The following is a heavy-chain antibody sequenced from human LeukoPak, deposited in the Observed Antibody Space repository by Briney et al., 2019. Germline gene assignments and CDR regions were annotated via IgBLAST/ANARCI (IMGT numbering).Heavy chain of an antibody. CDR3: AKDLEGMNVDTAMVIDY. J-gene: IGHJ4*02. Sequence: PGGSLRLSCAASGFTFSSYGMHWVRQAPGKGLEWVAVISYDGSNKYYADSVKGRFTISRDNSKNTLYLQMNSLRAEDTAVYYCAKDLEGMNVDTAMVIDYWGQGTLVTVSS. V-gene: IGHV3-30*18. CDR2: ISYDGSNK. D-gene: IGHD5-18*01. CDR1: GFTFSSYG.